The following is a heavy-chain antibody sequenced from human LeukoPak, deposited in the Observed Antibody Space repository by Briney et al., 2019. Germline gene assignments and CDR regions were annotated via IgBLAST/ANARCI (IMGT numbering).Heavy chain of an antibody. Sequence: GGSLRLSCAASGFTFSSYAMHWVRQAPGKGLEWVAVISYDGSNKYYADSVKGRFTISRDNSKNTVYLQMNSLRGEDTAVYYCAKSGIAAAGQRGYFDYWGQGTLVTVSS. CDR3: AKSGIAAAGQRGYFDY. CDR2: ISYDGSNK. V-gene: IGHV3-30-3*01. J-gene: IGHJ4*02. CDR1: GFTFSSYA. D-gene: IGHD6-13*01.